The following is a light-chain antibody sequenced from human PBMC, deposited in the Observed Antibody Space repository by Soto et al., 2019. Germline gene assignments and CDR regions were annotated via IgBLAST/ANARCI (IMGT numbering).Light chain of an antibody. CDR2: EVS. V-gene: IGLV2-8*01. CDR3: SSYAGSKTL. CDR1: SSEVVNYNY. Sequence: QSVLTQPLSASGSPGQAVTISCTGTSSEVVNYNYVSWYQQHPGKAPKLMIYEVSKRLSGVPDRFSGSKSGNTASLTVSGLQAEDEADYYCSSYAGSKTLFGGGTKLTVL. J-gene: IGLJ3*02.